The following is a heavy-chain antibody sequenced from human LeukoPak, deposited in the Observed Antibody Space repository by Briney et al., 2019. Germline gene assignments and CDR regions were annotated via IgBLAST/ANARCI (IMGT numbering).Heavy chain of an antibody. Sequence: ASVKVSCKASGYTFTSYYMHWVRQAPGQGLEWMGIINPSGGSTSYAQKFQGRVTMTRDTSTSTVYMELSSLRSEDTAVYYCARGSGGSGSYYNGAFDIWGQGTMVTVSS. D-gene: IGHD3-10*01. CDR1: GYTFTSYY. CDR3: ARGSGGSGSYYNGAFDI. CDR2: INPSGGST. J-gene: IGHJ3*02. V-gene: IGHV1-46*01.